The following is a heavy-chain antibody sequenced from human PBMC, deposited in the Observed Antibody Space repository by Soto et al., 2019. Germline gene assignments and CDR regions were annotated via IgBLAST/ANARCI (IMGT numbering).Heavy chain of an antibody. D-gene: IGHD1-7*01. V-gene: IGHV2-70*01. CDR1: GFSLSRKGMS. CDR3: TRSNNWNYEYYFDY. Sequence: ASGPTLVNPKQTLILTCAFSGFSLSRKGMSVSWIRQPPGKALEFLALIDWEEEKFSSPSLRTRLTVSKDTSKSQVVLTLTNVDPVDTATYYCTRSNNWNYEYYFDYWGQGTLVTVSS. CDR2: IDWEEEK. J-gene: IGHJ4*02.